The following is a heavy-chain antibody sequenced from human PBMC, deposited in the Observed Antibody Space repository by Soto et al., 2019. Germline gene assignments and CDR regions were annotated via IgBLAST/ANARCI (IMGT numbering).Heavy chain of an antibody. D-gene: IGHD3-22*01. CDR3: VRLSNRGHYYYFDS. Sequence: AETLSLTCSVSGGPISSSAYCWGWVRQPPGKGLEWVGGIFYSGSTYYNPSLQSRVTISVDTSKMQFSLKLSFVTAADTAVFYCVRLSNRGHYYYFDSWGQGMLVT. V-gene: IGHV4-39*01. CDR1: GGPISSSAYC. CDR2: IFYSGST. J-gene: IGHJ4*02.